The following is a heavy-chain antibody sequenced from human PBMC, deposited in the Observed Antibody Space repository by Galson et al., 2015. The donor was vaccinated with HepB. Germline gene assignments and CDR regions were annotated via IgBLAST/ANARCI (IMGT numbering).Heavy chain of an antibody. CDR2: GSNK. J-gene: IGHJ4*02. D-gene: IGHD6-19*01. V-gene: IGHV3-33*01. Sequence: GSNKHYADSLKGRFRISRDNTKNTLFLEADSLRAEDTAVYYCAREDATITVAALEYWGQGVLVTVSS. CDR3: AREDATITVAALEY.